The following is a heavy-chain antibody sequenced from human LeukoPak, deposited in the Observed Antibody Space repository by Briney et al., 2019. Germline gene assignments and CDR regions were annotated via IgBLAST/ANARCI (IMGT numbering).Heavy chain of an antibody. Sequence: ASVKVSCKASGGTFSSYAISWVRQAPGQGLEWMGGIIPIFGTANYAQKFQGRVTITTDESTSTAYMELSSLRSEDTAVYYCARGDITIFGVVITYFDYWGQGTLVTVSS. CDR1: GGTFSSYA. CDR3: ARGDITIFGVVITYFDY. V-gene: IGHV1-69*05. CDR2: IIPIFGTA. J-gene: IGHJ4*02. D-gene: IGHD3-3*01.